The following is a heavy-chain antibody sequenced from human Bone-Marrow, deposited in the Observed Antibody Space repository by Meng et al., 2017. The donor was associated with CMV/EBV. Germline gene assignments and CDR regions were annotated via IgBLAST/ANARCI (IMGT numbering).Heavy chain of an antibody. V-gene: IGHV3-21*01. D-gene: IGHD3-3*01. J-gene: IGHJ5*02. CDR2: ISSSSSYI. CDR3: ARGPPSITIFGVVIIPNWFDP. CDR1: GFTFSSYS. Sequence: GESLKISCAASGFTFSSYSMNWVRQAPGKGLEWVSSISSSSSYIYYADSVKGRFTISRDNAKNSLYLQMNSLRAEDTAVYYCARGPPSITIFGVVIIPNWFDPCGQGTLVTVSS.